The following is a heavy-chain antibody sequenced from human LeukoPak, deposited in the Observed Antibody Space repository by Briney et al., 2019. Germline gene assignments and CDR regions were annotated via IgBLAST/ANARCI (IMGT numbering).Heavy chain of an antibody. J-gene: IGHJ4*02. CDR2: ISYDRSNK. Sequence: PGGSPRLSCAASGFTFSSYGMYWVRQAPGKGLEWVAVISYDRSNKYYADSVKGRFTISRDNSKNTLYLQMNSLRAEDTAVYYCAKILPDTVTAGYWGQGTLVTASS. V-gene: IGHV3-30*18. CDR1: GFTFSSYG. CDR3: AKILPDTVTAGY. D-gene: IGHD4-11*01.